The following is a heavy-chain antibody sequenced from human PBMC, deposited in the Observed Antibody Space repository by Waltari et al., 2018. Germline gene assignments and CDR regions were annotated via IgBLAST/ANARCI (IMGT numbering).Heavy chain of an antibody. Sequence: QLQLQESGPRLVKPSETLSLTCTVSGGSINTNTYFWAWIRQPPWKGLEWIGSVYYSGSTDYNESLKSRVTISVDTSKNQFSLNLSSVTAADTAVYYCASQDAAAVAYWFDPWGQGTPVTVSS. CDR2: VYYSGST. D-gene: IGHD2-15*01. J-gene: IGHJ5*02. CDR1: GGSINTNTYF. V-gene: IGHV4-39*01. CDR3: ASQDAAAVAYWFDP.